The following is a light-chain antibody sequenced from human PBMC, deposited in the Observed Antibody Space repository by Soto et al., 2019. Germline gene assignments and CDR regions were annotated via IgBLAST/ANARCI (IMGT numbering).Light chain of an antibody. CDR1: QDISNY. CDR3: QQYDYLPIT. J-gene: IGKJ5*01. Sequence: DIQMTQSPSSLSASVVDSVTITCQASQDISNYLNWYQQKPGKAPKLLIYDASNLDIGVPSRFSGSGSGTHFTFTISSLQPEDFATYYCQQYDYLPITFGQGTRLEIK. CDR2: DAS. V-gene: IGKV1-33*01.